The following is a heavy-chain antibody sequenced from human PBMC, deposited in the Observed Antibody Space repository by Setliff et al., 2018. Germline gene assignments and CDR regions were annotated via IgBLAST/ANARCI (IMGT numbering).Heavy chain of an antibody. CDR3: ARSRSNFWSGYFNWFDP. Sequence: GESLKISCKGSGYTFTSYWIGWVRQMPGKGLEWMGIIYPGDSDTRYSPSFQGQVTISADKSISTAYLQWSSLKASDTAMYYCARSRSNFWSGYFNWFDPWGQGTLVTSPQ. CDR2: IYPGDSDT. J-gene: IGHJ5*02. D-gene: IGHD3-3*01. CDR1: GYTFTSYW. V-gene: IGHV5-51*01.